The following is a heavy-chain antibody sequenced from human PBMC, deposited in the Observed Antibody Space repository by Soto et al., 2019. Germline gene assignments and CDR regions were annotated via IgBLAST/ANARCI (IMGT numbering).Heavy chain of an antibody. Sequence: GGSLRLSCAVSGFTFSSYGMHWVRQAPGKGLEWVAVISYDGSNKYYADSVKGRLTISRDNSKNTLYLQMNSLRAEDTAVYYCAKDNPWLDYWGQGTLVTVSS. CDR1: GFTFSSYG. CDR3: AKDNPWLDY. V-gene: IGHV3-30*18. CDR2: ISYDGSNK. J-gene: IGHJ4*02.